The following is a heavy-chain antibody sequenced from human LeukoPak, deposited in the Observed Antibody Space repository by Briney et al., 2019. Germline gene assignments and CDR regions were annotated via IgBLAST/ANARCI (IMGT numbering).Heavy chain of an antibody. D-gene: IGHD1-26*01. CDR1: GGSFSGYY. Sequence: SETLSLTCAVYGGSFSGYYWSWIRQPPGKGLEWIGSIYYSGSTYYNPSLKSRVTISVDTSKNQFSLKLSSVTAADTAVYYCARLRYDVGADYYFDYWGQGTLVTVSS. CDR3: ARLRYDVGADYYFDY. J-gene: IGHJ4*02. CDR2: IYYSGST. V-gene: IGHV4-34*01.